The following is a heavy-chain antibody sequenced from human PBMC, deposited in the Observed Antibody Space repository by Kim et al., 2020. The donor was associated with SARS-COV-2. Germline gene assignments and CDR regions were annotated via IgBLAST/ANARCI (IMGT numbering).Heavy chain of an antibody. J-gene: IGHJ6*04. Sequence: DGSNTYYADSVKGRFTISRDDSNNTLYLQMNSLRAEDTAVYYCAKDGDVWGKGTTVTVSS. CDR3: AKDGDV. V-gene: IGHV3-33*06. CDR2: DGSNT.